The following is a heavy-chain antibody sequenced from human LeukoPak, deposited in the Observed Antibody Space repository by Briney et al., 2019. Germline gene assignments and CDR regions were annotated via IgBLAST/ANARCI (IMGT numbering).Heavy chain of an antibody. Sequence: ASVKVSCKASGYTFTSYDINWVRQATGQGLEWMGWVNPNSGNTGYAQKFQGRVTMTRNTSISTAYMELSGLRSEDTAVYYCARGIVTTVTTRDYWGQGTLVTVSS. CDR3: ARGIVTTVTTRDY. J-gene: IGHJ4*02. CDR2: VNPNSGNT. CDR1: GYTFTSYD. V-gene: IGHV1-8*01. D-gene: IGHD4-17*01.